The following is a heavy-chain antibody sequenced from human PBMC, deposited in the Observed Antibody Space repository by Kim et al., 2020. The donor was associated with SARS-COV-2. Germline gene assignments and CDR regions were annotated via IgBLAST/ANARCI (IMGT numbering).Heavy chain of an antibody. J-gene: IGHJ3*01. CDR3: ARLPRGAFDV. CDR2: GTP. V-gene: IGHV4-39*01. Sequence: GTPDYHPPLQSRVPISVDTSKNQFSLKLSSVTAADTAVYYCARLPRGAFDVWGQGTLVTVSS. D-gene: IGHD5-12*01.